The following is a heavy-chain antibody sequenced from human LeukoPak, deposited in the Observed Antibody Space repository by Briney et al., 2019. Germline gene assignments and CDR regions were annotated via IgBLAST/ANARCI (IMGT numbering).Heavy chain of an antibody. V-gene: IGHV3-7*01. J-gene: IGHJ4*02. CDR1: GFTFSSYW. CDR2: INQDGSEK. CDR3: TRSLDY. Sequence: TGGSLRLSCAASGFTFSSYWMGWVRRAPGKGLEWVANINQDGSEKYYVDSVKGRFTISRDNAKNSLYLQMNSLRAEDTATYYCTRSLDYWGQGIQVTVSS.